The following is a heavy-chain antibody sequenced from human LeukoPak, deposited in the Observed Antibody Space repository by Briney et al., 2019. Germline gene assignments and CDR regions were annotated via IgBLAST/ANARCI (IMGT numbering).Heavy chain of an antibody. J-gene: IGHJ6*02. D-gene: IGHD2-2*01. CDR3: ARDHCSANSCYEDYYNGVDV. Sequence: ASVKVSCKASGYTFTRNFMHWVRLAPGHGLEWMGVFNQSGGSATYSQNFQGRVTMTRDTSTSTAYMELRSLRSDDTAVYYCARDHCSANSCYEDYYNGVDVWGQGTTVTVSS. CDR2: FNQSGGSA. CDR1: GYTFTRNF. V-gene: IGHV1-46*01.